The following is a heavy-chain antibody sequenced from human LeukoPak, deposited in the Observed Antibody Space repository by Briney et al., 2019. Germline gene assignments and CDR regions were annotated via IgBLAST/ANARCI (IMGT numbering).Heavy chain of an antibody. CDR1: GFTFSSYG. J-gene: IGHJ5*02. V-gene: IGHV3-33*01. CDR3: ARDAGMVVPAPFRYNWFDP. Sequence: GRSLRLSCAASGFTFSSYGMHWVRQAPGKGLEWVGVIWYDGSNKFYADSVKGRFTISRDNSKNTLFLQMNSLRVEDTAVYYCARDAGMVVPAPFRYNWFDPWGQGTLVTVSA. D-gene: IGHD2-2*01. CDR2: IWYDGSNK.